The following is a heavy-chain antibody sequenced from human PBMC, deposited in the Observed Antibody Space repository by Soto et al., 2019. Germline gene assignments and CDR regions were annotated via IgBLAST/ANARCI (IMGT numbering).Heavy chain of an antibody. CDR1: GGSFSGYY. CDR3: ARTGITMVRGAKYYYYGMDV. CDR2: INHSGST. Sequence: PSETLSLTCAVYGGSFSGYYWSWIRQPPGKGLEWIGEINHSGSTNYNPSLKSRVTISVDTSKNQFSLKLSSVTAADTAVYYCARTGITMVRGAKYYYYGMDVWGQGTTVTAP. J-gene: IGHJ6*02. V-gene: IGHV4-34*01. D-gene: IGHD3-10*01.